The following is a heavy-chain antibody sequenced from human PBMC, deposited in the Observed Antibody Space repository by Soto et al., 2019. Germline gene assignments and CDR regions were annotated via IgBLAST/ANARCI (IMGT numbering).Heavy chain of an antibody. CDR3: ARQVAVTKYYYYGMDV. Sequence: SVKVSCKASGGTFSSYAISWVRQAPGQGLEWMGGIIPIFGTANYAQKFQGRVTITADKSTSTAYMELSSLRSEDTAVYYCARQVAVTKYYYYGMDVWGQGTTVTVSS. J-gene: IGHJ6*02. CDR2: IIPIFGTA. V-gene: IGHV1-69*06. CDR1: GGTFSSYA. D-gene: IGHD6-19*01.